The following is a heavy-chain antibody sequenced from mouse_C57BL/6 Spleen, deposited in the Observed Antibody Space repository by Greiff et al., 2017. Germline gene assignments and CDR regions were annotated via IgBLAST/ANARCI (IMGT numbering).Heavy chain of an antibody. V-gene: IGHV1-52*01. Sequence: QVQLQQPGAELVRPGSSVKLSCKASGYTFTSYWMHWVKQRPIQGLEWIGNIDPSDSETHYNQKFKDKATLTVDKSSRTAYMQLSSLTSEDSAVYYCARGDGWYFDVWGTGTTVTVSS. D-gene: IGHD3-3*01. J-gene: IGHJ1*03. CDR1: GYTFTSYW. CDR2: IDPSDSET. CDR3: ARGDGWYFDV.